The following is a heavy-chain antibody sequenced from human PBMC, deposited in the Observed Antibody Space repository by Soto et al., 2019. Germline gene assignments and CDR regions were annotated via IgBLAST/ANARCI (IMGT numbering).Heavy chain of an antibody. D-gene: IGHD5-18*01. CDR2: INHSGST. CDR3: ARGRATAMVPSTSYYYGMDV. J-gene: IGHJ6*02. V-gene: IGHV4-34*01. CDR1: GGSFSGYY. Sequence: SETLSLTCAVYGGSFSGYYWSWIRQPPGKGPEWIGEINHSGSTNYNPSLKSRVTISVDTSKNQFSLKLSSVTAADTAVYYCARGRATAMVPSTSYYYGMDVWGQGTTVTASS.